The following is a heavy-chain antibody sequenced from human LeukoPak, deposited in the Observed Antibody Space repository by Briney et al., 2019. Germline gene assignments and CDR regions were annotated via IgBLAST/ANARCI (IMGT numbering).Heavy chain of an antibody. V-gene: IGHV3-9*01. CDR2: ISWNSGSI. D-gene: IGHD3-22*01. Sequence: GGSLRLSCAASGFTFDDYAMHWVRQAPGKGLEWVSGISWNSGSIGYADSVKGRFTISRDNAKNSLYLQMNSLRAEDTALYYCAKGITMIVASIDYWGQGTLVTVSS. CDR1: GFTFDDYA. CDR3: AKGITMIVASIDY. J-gene: IGHJ4*02.